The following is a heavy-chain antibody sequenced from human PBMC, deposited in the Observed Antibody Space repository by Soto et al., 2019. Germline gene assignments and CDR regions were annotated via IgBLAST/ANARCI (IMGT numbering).Heavy chain of an antibody. CDR3: AGDRATGDQQAYYYGMDV. J-gene: IGHJ6*01. CDR1: GGTFSSYA. D-gene: IGHD7-27*01. Sequence: QVQLVQSGAEVQKPGSSVKVSCKASGGTFSSYAISWVRQAPGQGLEWMGGIIPIFGTANYAQKFQGRVTITAHESTSTSYMELSSLRSEDTAVYYCAGDRATGDQQAYYYGMDVWGQGTTVTVSS. V-gene: IGHV1-69*01. CDR2: IIPIFGTA.